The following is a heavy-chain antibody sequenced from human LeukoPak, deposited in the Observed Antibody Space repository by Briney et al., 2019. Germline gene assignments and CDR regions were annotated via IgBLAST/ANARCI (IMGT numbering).Heavy chain of an antibody. D-gene: IGHD3-3*01. CDR1: GFTFSSYA. V-gene: IGHV3-30-3*01. CDR2: ISYDGSNK. Sequence: GGSLRLSCAASGFTFSSYAMHWVRQAPGKGLEWVAVISYDGSNKYYADSVKGRFTIPRDNSKNTLYLQMNSLRAEDTAVYYCARGSSWDDFWSGFYFDYWGQGTLVTVSS. CDR3: ARGSSWDDFWSGFYFDY. J-gene: IGHJ4*02.